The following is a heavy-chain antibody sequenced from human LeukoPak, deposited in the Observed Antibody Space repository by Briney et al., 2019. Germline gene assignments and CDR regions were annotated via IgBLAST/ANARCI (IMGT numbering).Heavy chain of an antibody. D-gene: IGHD6-19*01. V-gene: IGHV1-2*02. CDR1: GYTFTGYY. J-gene: IGHJ4*02. CDR3: ARDKSGNSGWYSYFDY. CDR2: INPNSGDT. Sequence: ASVKVSCKASGYTFTGYYMHWVRLAPGQGLEWMGWINPNSGDTNYAQKFQGRVTMTRDTSISTAYMELSRLRSDDTAVYYCARDKSGNSGWYSYFDYWGQGTLVTVSS.